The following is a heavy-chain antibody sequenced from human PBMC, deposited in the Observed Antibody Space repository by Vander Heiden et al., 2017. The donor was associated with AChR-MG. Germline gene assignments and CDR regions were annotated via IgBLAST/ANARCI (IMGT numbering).Heavy chain of an antibody. D-gene: IGHD2-2*01. CDR3: AKRYASDEGNS. Sequence: EVQLVQSGAEVKKPGESLKISCKGLGYNFNNFWIGRVRQLPGKGLEWIGIIYPADSDTRYRPSFLGQVTISADKSISTVYLEWSNLKPSDTAIYYCAKRYASDEGNSWGQGTRVTVSS. CDR2: IYPADSDT. J-gene: IGHJ4*02. CDR1: GYNFNNFW. V-gene: IGHV5-51*03.